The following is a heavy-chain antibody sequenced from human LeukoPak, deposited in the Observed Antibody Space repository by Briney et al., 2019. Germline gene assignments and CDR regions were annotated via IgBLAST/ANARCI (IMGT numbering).Heavy chain of an antibody. CDR2: ISSSGSTI. V-gene: IGHV3-48*03. CDR1: GFTFSSYE. CDR3: ARDHYYDSSGYIPAGDVFDI. Sequence: PGGSLRLSCAASGFTFSSYEMNWVRQAPGKGLEWVSYISSSGSTIYYADSVKGRFTISRDNAKNSLYLQMNSLRAEDTAVYYCARDHYYDSSGYIPAGDVFDIWGQGTKVTVSS. D-gene: IGHD3-22*01. J-gene: IGHJ3*02.